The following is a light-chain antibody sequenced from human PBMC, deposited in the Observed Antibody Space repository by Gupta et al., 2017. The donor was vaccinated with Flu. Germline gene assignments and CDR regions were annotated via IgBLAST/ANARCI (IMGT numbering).Light chain of an antibody. CDR2: GAF. CDR1: RDIKNY. CDR3: QQLNSYPPFA. V-gene: IGKV1-9*01. Sequence: DIQLTQSPSFLSASVGDRVTITCRASRDIKNYLAWFQQKPGQAPKLLIYGAFTLQSGVPSRFSGSGAGPEFTLTISSLQPEDFATHYCQQLNSYPPFAFGPGTKVDVK. J-gene: IGKJ3*01.